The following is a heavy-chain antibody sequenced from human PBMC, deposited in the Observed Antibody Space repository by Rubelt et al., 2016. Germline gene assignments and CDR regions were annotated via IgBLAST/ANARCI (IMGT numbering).Heavy chain of an antibody. D-gene: IGHD5-12*01. CDR1: GASIRTYY. V-gene: IGHV4-59*01. J-gene: IGHJ4*02. CDR3: ARRPTRDNNGYADYVDR. CDR2: IFHDGST. Sequence: QVQLLESGPGLVKPSETLSLTCNVSGASIRTYYWNWIRQSPGKALEWIGHIFHDGSTTYNPSLKSRVAMSVDMSKNLFSLKLMSVTAAETAVYYCARRPTRDNNGYADYVDRWGQGTLVTVSS.